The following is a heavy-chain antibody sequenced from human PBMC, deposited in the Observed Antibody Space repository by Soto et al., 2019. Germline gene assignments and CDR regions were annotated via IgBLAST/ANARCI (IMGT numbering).Heavy chain of an antibody. V-gene: IGHV4-61*01. J-gene: IGHJ6*03. CDR1: GVSVSNRTHY. Sequence: SETLSLTCEVSGVSVSNRTHYWTWIRQPPGKGLEWIGFLYYGGTNYNPSLKSRLTIALDTSKNQISLNLSSVTAADTAVYYCVRELGLNARPDDKYYYYDLDVWGKGTTIIASS. CDR2: LYYGGT. CDR3: VRELGLNARPDDKYYYYDLDV. D-gene: IGHD3-22*01.